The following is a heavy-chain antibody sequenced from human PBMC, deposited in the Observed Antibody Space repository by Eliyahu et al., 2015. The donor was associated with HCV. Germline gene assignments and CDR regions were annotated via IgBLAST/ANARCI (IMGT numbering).Heavy chain of an antibody. J-gene: IGHJ4*02. Sequence: GRFTISRDDSKNTLYLQMNSLKTEDTAVYYCTTDRYYYDSSGYYPAMYYFDYWGQGTLVTVSS. D-gene: IGHD3-22*01. V-gene: IGHV3-15*01. CDR3: TTDRYYYDSSGYYPAMYYFDY.